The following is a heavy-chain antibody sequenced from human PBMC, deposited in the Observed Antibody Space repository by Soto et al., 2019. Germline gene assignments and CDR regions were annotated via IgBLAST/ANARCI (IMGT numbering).Heavy chain of an antibody. D-gene: IGHD6-13*01. CDR3: ARDTIAAAGNYYYYYGTDV. CDR2: IYYSGST. CDR1: GGSISSYY. Sequence: SETLSLTCTVSGGSISSYYWSWIRQPPGKGLEWIGYIYYSGSTNYNPSLKSRVTISVDTSKNQFSLKLSSVTAADTAVYYCARDTIAAAGNYYYYYGTDVWGQGTTVTVSS. J-gene: IGHJ6*02. V-gene: IGHV4-59*01.